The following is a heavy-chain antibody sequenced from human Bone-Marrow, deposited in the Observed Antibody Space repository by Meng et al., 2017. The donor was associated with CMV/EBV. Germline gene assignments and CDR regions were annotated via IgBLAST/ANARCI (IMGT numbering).Heavy chain of an antibody. CDR3: ARGSSSSTSRRGYFDY. CDR2: INLSGGST. V-gene: IGHV1-46*01. CDR1: GYTFTSYY. D-gene: IGHD2-2*01. Sequence: ASVKVSCKASGYTFTSYYMHWVRQAPGQGLEWMGIINLSGGSTSYAQKFQGRVTMTRDTSTSTVYIELSSLRSEDTAVYYCARGSSSSTSRRGYFDYWGQGTLVTVSS. J-gene: IGHJ4*02.